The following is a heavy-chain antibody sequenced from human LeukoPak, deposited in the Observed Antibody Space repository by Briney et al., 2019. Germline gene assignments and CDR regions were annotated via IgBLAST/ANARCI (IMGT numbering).Heavy chain of an antibody. V-gene: IGHV4-59*11. D-gene: IGHD3-3*01. Sequence: SETLSLTCTVSGGSISSHYWSWIRQPPGKGLEWIGYIYYSGSTNYNPSLKSRATISVDTSKNQFSLKLSSVTAADTAVYYCARVGQGGLRFLEWTNWFDPWGQGTLVTVSS. CDR1: GGSISSHY. CDR3: ARVGQGGLRFLEWTNWFDP. J-gene: IGHJ5*02. CDR2: IYYSGST.